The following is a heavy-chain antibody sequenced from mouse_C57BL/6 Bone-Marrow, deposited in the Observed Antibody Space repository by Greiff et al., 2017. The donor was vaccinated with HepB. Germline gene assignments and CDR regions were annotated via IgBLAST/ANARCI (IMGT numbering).Heavy chain of an antibody. CDR1: GYTFTSYW. J-gene: IGHJ1*03. Sequence: VQLQQPGAELVKPGASVKMSCKASGYTFTSYWITWVKQRPGQGLEWIGDIYPGSGSTNYNEKFKSKATLTVDTSSSTAYMQLSSLTSEDSAVYYCVRSYYDNGYFGVWGTGTTVTVSS. V-gene: IGHV1-55*01. CDR3: VRSYYDNGYFGV. CDR2: IYPGSGST. D-gene: IGHD2-4*01.